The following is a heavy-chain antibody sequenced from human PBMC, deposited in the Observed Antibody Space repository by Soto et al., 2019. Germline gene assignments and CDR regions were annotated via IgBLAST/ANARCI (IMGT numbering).Heavy chain of an antibody. Sequence: SETLSLTCAVYGGSFSGYYWSWIRQPPGKGLEWIGEINHSGSTNYNPSLKSRVTISVDTSKNQFSLKLSSVTAADTAVYYCARGYCSGGSCQRGLRFLDKYYFDYWGQGTLVTVSS. CDR2: INHSGST. D-gene: IGHD2-15*01. J-gene: IGHJ4*02. CDR3: ARGYCSGGSCQRGLRFLDKYYFDY. CDR1: GGSFSGYY. V-gene: IGHV4-34*01.